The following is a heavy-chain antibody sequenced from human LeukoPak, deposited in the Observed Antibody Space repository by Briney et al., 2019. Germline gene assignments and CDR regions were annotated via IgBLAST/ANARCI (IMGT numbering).Heavy chain of an antibody. CDR1: GFTFSNYA. V-gene: IGHV3-23*01. CDR2: ISDSGGNT. D-gene: IGHD1-26*01. Sequence: GGSLRLSCVAPGFTFSNYAMSWVRQAPGKGLDWVAGISDSGGNTYYADSVKGRFTISRDNSKNTLYLQMNSLRAEDTAVYYCAHLVWEYVGGLDVWGQGTTVTVSS. CDR3: AHLVWEYVGGLDV. J-gene: IGHJ6*02.